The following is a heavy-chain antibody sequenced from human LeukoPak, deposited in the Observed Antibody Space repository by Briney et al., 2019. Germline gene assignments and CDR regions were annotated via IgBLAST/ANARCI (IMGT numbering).Heavy chain of an antibody. D-gene: IGHD3-10*01. CDR3: ARALLWFGELSDY. Sequence: ASVKVSCKASGYTFTSYDINWVRQATGQGLEWMGWMNPNSGNTGYAQKFQGRVTMTRNTSISTAYMELSSLRSEDTAVYYCARALLWFGELSDYWDQGTLVTVSS. J-gene: IGHJ4*02. CDR2: MNPNSGNT. V-gene: IGHV1-8*01. CDR1: GYTFTSYD.